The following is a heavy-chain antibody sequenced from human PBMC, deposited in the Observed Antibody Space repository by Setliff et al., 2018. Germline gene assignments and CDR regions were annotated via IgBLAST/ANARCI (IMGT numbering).Heavy chain of an antibody. D-gene: IGHD3-3*01. V-gene: IGHV4-61*09. CDR2: IYTSWST. Sequence: PSETLSLTCAVPGSAISSGHYWSWIRQPAGKGLEWLGQIYTSWSTNHNPSLKGRATLSIDASKRQFSLKLTSVTAADTAVYYCARMSGFQYMDVWGKGTTVTVSS. J-gene: IGHJ6*03. CDR3: ARMSGFQYMDV. CDR1: GSAISSGHY.